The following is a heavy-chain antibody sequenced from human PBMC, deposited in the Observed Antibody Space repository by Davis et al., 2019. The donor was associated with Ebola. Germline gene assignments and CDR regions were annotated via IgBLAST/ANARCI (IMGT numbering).Heavy chain of an antibody. D-gene: IGHD3-22*01. Sequence: GGSLRLSCKGSGYSFTSYWIGWVRQTPGKGLEWMGIIYPGDSDTRYSPSFQGQVTISADKSISTAYLQWNSLKASDTAMYYCARHPGYYDSSGYYKKNWYFDLWGRGTLVTVSS. CDR3: ARHPGYYDSSGYYKKNWYFDL. CDR1: GYSFTSYW. J-gene: IGHJ2*01. V-gene: IGHV5-51*01. CDR2: IYPGDSDT.